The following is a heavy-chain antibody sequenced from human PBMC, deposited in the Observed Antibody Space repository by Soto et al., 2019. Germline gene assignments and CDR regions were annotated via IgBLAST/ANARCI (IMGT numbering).Heavy chain of an antibody. Sequence: GGSLRLSCAASGFTFSSYAMSWVRQAPGKGLEWVSAISGSGGSTYYADSVKGRFTISRDNSKNTLYLQMNSLRAEDTAVYYCAKMGPRYFDWLPHYYYYMDVWGKGTTVTVSS. CDR1: GFTFSSYA. CDR3: AKMGPRYFDWLPHYYYYMDV. V-gene: IGHV3-23*01. CDR2: ISGSGGST. J-gene: IGHJ6*03. D-gene: IGHD3-9*01.